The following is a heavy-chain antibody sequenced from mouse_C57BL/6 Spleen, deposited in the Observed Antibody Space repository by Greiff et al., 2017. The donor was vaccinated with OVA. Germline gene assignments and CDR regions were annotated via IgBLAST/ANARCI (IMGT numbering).Heavy chain of an antibody. CDR2: IYPGDGDT. D-gene: IGHD2-4*01. CDR1: GYAFSSSW. Sequence: QVQLQQSGPELVKPGASVKISCKASGYAFSSSWMNWVKQRPGKGLEWIGRIYPGDGDTNYNGKFKGKATLTADKSSSTAYMQLSSLTSEDSAVYFCAGLRYAMDYWGQGTSVTVSS. V-gene: IGHV1-82*01. CDR3: AGLRYAMDY. J-gene: IGHJ4*01.